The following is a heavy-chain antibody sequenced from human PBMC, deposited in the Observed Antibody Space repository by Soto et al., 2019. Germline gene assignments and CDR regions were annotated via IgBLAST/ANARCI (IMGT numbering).Heavy chain of an antibody. CDR2: IYPGDSDI. D-gene: IGHD4-17*01. V-gene: IGHV5-51*01. CDR1: GGNFMDYR. CDR3: ARHNGLRLSAMDV. J-gene: IGHJ6*02. Sequence: PGGSLSFSGRGSGGNFMDYRISWVRQMPGKGLEWMGIIYPGDSDIRYSPSFQGQVTISADKSKSTAYLQWSTLKASDTAMYYCARHNGLRLSAMDVWGQGTTVTVSS.